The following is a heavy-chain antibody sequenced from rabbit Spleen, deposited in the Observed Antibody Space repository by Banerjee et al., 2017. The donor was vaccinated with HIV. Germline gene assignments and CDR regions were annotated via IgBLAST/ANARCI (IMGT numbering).Heavy chain of an antibody. V-gene: IGHV1S45*01. J-gene: IGHJ4*01. CDR2: ISTNTGVT. CDR3: ARGGTGGGDGASL. D-gene: IGHD3-1*01. CDR1: GFTLSGYW. Sequence: QEQLVESGGGLVKPEGSLTLTCTASGFTLSGYWIWWVRQAPGKGLEWVACISTNTGVTWYANWVSGRFTISKTSSTTVTLQMTSLTVADTATYFCARGGTGGGDGASLWGPGTLVTVS.